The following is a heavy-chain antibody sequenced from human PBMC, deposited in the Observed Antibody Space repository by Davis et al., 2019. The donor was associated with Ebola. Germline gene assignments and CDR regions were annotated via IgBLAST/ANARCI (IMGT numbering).Heavy chain of an antibody. CDR1: GGSISSSNW. V-gene: IGHV4-4*02. CDR3: ARVGFDFWSADYGMDV. Sequence: MPSETLSLTCAVSGGSISSSNWWSWVRQPPGTGLEWIGEIYHSGSTNYNPSLKSRVTISVDKSKNQFSLKLSSVTAADTAVYYCARVGFDFWSADYGMDVWGQGTTVTVSS. D-gene: IGHD3-3*01. J-gene: IGHJ6*02. CDR2: IYHSGST.